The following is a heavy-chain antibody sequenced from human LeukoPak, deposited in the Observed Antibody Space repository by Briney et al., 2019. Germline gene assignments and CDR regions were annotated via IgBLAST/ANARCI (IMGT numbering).Heavy chain of an antibody. CDR3: AKGRFTVSKYYFDY. CDR2: ISYDGSNK. J-gene: IGHJ4*02. D-gene: IGHD3-3*01. CDR1: GFTFSSYA. V-gene: IGHV3-30-3*01. Sequence: PGGSLRLSCAASGFTFSSYAMHWVRQAPGKGLEWVAVISYDGSNKYYADSVKGRFTISRDNSKNTLYLQMNSLRAEDTAVYYCAKGRFTVSKYYFDYWGQGTLVTVSS.